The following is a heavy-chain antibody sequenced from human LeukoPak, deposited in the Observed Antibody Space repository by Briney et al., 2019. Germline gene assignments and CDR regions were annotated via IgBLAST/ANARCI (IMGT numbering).Heavy chain of an antibody. V-gene: IGHV3-33*01. D-gene: IGHD3-22*01. CDR3: ARDYYDSSGYYSEYFQH. J-gene: IGHJ1*01. Sequence: GRSLRLSCAASGFTFSSYGMHWVRQAPGKGLEWVAVIWYDGSNKYYADSVKGRFTISRDNSENTLYLQMNSLRAEDTAVYYCARDYYDSSGYYSEYFQHWGQGTLVTVSS. CDR1: GFTFSSYG. CDR2: IWYDGSNK.